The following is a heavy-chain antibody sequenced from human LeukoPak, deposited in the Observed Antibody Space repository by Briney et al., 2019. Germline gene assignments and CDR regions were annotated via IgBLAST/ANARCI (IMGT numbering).Heavy chain of an antibody. CDR3: ARVVYDILTGYPGHFDY. V-gene: IGHV1-69*13. D-gene: IGHD3-9*01. CDR1: GGTFSSYA. CDR2: IIPIFGTA. J-gene: IGHJ4*02. Sequence: SVKVSCKASGGTFSSYAISWVRQAPGQGLEWMGGIIPIFGTANYAQKFQGRVTITADESTSTAYMELSSLRSEDTAVYYCARVVYDILTGYPGHFDYWGQGTLVTVSS.